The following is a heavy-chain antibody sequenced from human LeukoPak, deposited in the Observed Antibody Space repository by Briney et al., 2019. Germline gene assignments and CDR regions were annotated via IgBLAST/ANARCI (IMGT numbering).Heavy chain of an antibody. V-gene: IGHV4-59*08. Sequence: PSETLSLTCSVSGGSISSYYWSWIRQPPGKGLEWIGYIYYSGSTNYNPSLKSRVTISVDTSKNQFSLKLSSVTAADTAVYYCARHIDYGDYTPDYYYYYGMDVWGQGTTVTVSS. CDR1: GGSISSYY. CDR2: IYYSGST. CDR3: ARHIDYGDYTPDYYYYYGMDV. D-gene: IGHD4-17*01. J-gene: IGHJ6*02.